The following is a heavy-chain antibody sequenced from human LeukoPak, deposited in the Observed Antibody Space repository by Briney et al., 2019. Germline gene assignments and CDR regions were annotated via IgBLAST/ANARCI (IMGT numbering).Heavy chain of an antibody. Sequence: PGGSLRLSCAASGFTFSSYWMSWVRQAPGKGLEWVANIKQDESEKYYVDSVKGRFTISRDNAKNSLYLQMNSLRAEDTAVYYCAGDHTIAAADYWGQGTLVTVSS. J-gene: IGHJ4*02. CDR2: IKQDESEK. D-gene: IGHD6-13*01. CDR3: AGDHTIAAADY. CDR1: GFTFSSYW. V-gene: IGHV3-7*03.